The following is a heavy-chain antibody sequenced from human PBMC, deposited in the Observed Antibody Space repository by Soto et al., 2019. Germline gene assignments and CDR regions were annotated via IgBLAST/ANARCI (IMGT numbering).Heavy chain of an antibody. CDR2: ISGSGGST. D-gene: IGHD4-17*01. CDR1: GFTFSGYA. CDR3: AKDRVYGDHYYIDY. J-gene: IGHJ4*02. Sequence: EVQLLESGGGLVQPGGSLRLSCAASGFTFSGYAMSWVRQAPGKGLEWVSAISGSGGSTYYAASVKGRFTISRRNKTLYLKMNSLRADDTAIYFCAKDRVYGDHYYIDYWGQGTLVTLSS. V-gene: IGHV3-23*01.